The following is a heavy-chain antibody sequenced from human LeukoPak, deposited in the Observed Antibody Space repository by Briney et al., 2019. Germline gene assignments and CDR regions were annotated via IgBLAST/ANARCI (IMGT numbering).Heavy chain of an antibody. CDR3: AREIFGSGSYPDF. V-gene: IGHV3-33*01. CDR2: IWHDGSDK. J-gene: IGHJ4*02. D-gene: IGHD3-10*01. Sequence: GGSLRHSCVASGLTFNTYAMHRVRQAGGPELEGLAVIWHDGSDKFCLNSVRGQFTISRDHSKNKEPLPMNNLSPEHTAVDYCAREIFGSGSYPDFWGQGTLVTVSS. CDR1: GLTFNTYA.